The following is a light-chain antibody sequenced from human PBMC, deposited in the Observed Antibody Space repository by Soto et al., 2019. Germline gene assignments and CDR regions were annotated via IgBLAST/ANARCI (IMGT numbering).Light chain of an antibody. Sequence: QSVLTQPPSAAGSPGQSVTISCTGTISDVGGYNYVSWYQQHPGKVPKLMVYEVNKRPSGVPDRFSGSKSGNTASLTVSGIQSGDEADNYCLSYAGGTNVFGTGTK. V-gene: IGLV2-8*01. CDR1: ISDVGGYNY. CDR2: EVN. J-gene: IGLJ6*01. CDR3: LSYAGGTNV.